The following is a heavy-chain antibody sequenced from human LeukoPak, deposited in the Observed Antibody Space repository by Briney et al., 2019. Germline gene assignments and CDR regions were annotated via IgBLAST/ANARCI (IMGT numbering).Heavy chain of an antibody. V-gene: IGHV3-7*04. CDR3: ARAERYSSAFYFVY. J-gene: IGHJ4*02. Sequence: GGSLRLTCAASGFTFSTYSMTWVRQVPGKGLEWVANIKYDGSEKYYADSVKGRFTISRDNATNSLYLQMNSLRAEDTAVYFCARAERYSSAFYFVYWGQGTLVTVSS. CDR1: GFTFSTYS. D-gene: IGHD3-16*01. CDR2: IKYDGSEK.